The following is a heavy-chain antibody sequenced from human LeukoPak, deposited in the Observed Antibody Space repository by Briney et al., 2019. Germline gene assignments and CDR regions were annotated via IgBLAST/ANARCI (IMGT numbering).Heavy chain of an antibody. V-gene: IGHV4-34*01. CDR1: GGSFSGYY. Sequence: SETLSLTCAVNGGSFSGYYWSWIRQPPRKGLEWIGEINHSGSTNYNPSLKSRVTISVDTSKNQFSLKLSSVTAADTAVYYCARIQLWSTTWFDPWGQGTLVTVSS. D-gene: IGHD5-18*01. J-gene: IGHJ5*02. CDR3: ARIQLWSTTWFDP. CDR2: INHSGST.